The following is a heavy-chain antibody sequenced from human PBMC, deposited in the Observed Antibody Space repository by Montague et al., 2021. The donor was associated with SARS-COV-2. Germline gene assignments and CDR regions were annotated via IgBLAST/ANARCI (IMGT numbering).Heavy chain of an antibody. J-gene: IGHJ4*02. CDR3: ARERGDYGADGGFDF. V-gene: IGHV3-48*02. CDR1: GLTFSSFN. D-gene: IGHD3-10*01. CDR2: ISTSSSNI. Sequence: SLRLSCAASGLTFSSFNMNWVRQAPGKGLEWVSFISTSSSNIYYADSVRGRFTISRDKAKNSLYLQMNSLRDEDTAVYYCARERGDYGADGGFDFWGQGTLVTVSS.